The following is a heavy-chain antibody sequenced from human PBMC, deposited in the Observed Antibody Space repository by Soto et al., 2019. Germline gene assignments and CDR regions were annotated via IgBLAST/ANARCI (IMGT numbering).Heavy chain of an antibody. Sequence: ASVKVSCKASGYTFTGHYMHWVRQAPGQGLEWMGWINPNSGGTNYAQKFQGRVTMTRDTSISTAYMELSRLRSDDTAVYYCARYDYGAPGGFDYWGQGTLVTVS. D-gene: IGHD4-17*01. CDR1: GYTFTGHY. CDR2: INPNSGGT. CDR3: ARYDYGAPGGFDY. V-gene: IGHV1-2*02. J-gene: IGHJ4*02.